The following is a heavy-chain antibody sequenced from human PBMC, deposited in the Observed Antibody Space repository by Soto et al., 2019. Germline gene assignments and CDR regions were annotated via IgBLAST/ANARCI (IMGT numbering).Heavy chain of an antibody. J-gene: IGHJ6*02. CDR3: ASDRSSGWDQGYGMDV. V-gene: IGHV4-59*01. D-gene: IGHD6-19*01. CDR2: IYYSGST. Sequence: PSETLSLTCTVSGGSISTYYWSWIRQPPGKGLEWIGYIYYSGSTSYNPSLKSRVTISVDTSKDQFSLKLRSVTAADTAVYYCASDRSSGWDQGYGMDVWGQGTTVTVSS. CDR1: GGSISTYY.